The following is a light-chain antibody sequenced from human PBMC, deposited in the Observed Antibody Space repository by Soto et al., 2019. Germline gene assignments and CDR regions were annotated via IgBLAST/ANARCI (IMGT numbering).Light chain of an antibody. Sequence: EIVLTQSPVTLSLSPRERATLSCRASHTISSSYLAWYQQKPGQAPRLLMYGISRSATGIPDRFSGSGSGTDFTLTITRLAPEDFAVYYCQQYVTSSPRTFGQGTKVEIQ. J-gene: IGKJ1*01. CDR1: HTISSSY. V-gene: IGKV3-20*01. CDR2: GIS. CDR3: QQYVTSSPRT.